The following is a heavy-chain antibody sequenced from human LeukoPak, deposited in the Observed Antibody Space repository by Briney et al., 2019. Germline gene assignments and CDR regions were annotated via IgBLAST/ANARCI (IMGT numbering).Heavy chain of an antibody. V-gene: IGHV1-2*06. Sequence: ASVKVSCTASGYTFTGYYMHWVRQAPGQGLEWMGRIIPNSGGTNYAQKFQGRVTMTRDTSISTAYMELSRLRSDDTAVYYCAGLYSSGWYYFDYWGQGTLVTVSS. CDR3: AGLYSSGWYYFDY. D-gene: IGHD6-19*01. J-gene: IGHJ4*02. CDR1: GYTFTGYY. CDR2: IIPNSGGT.